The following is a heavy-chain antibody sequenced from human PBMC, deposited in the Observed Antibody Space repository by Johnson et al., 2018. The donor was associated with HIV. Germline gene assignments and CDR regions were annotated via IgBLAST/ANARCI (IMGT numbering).Heavy chain of an antibody. CDR1: GFTFDDYG. J-gene: IGHJ3*02. D-gene: IGHD2-15*01. CDR3: ARECSGGSCYPLDHDAFDI. CDR2: IHWNGGST. Sequence: MLLVESGGRVVRPGESLRLSCAASGFTFDDYGMSWVRQAPGKGLEWVSGIHWNGGSTGYADSVMGRFTISRDKAKNSLYLQMNSLRAEDTAVYYCARECSGGSCYPLDHDAFDIWGQGTRVTVSS. V-gene: IGHV3-20*04.